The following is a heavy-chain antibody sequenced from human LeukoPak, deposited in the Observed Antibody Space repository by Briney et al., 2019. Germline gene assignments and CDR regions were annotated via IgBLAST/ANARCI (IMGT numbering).Heavy chain of an antibody. V-gene: IGHV4-39*07. J-gene: IGHJ6*02. Sequence: PSQTLSLTCTVSGGSISSSSYYWGWIRQPPGKGLEWIGSIYYSGSTYYNPSLKSRVTISVDTSKNQFSLKLSSVTAADTAVYYCAGGGYGDYVFGDYYYGMDVWGQGTTVTVSS. CDR1: GGSISSSSYY. CDR2: IYYSGST. D-gene: IGHD4-17*01. CDR3: AGGGYGDYVFGDYYYGMDV.